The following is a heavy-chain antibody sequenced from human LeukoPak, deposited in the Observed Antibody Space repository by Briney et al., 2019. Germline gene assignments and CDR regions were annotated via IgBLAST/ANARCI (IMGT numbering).Heavy chain of an antibody. V-gene: IGHV3-7*05. CDR2: IKEDGSEK. J-gene: IGHJ4*02. CDR3: ASRHLGY. CDR1: GFTFSGDC. Sequence: PGGSLRLSCAASGFTFSGDCMSWVRQAPGKGPEWVASIKEDGSEKYYVDSVKGRFTVSRDNAKKSVHLQMDGLRVEDTAVYYCASRHLGYWGQGTLVTVSS.